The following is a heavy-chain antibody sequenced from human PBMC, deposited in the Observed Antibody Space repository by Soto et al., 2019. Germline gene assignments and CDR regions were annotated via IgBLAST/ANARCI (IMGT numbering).Heavy chain of an antibody. Sequence: GPTLVNPTETLTLTCSVSGFSLTDTRLGVNWIRQAPGKALEWLAHIISNDDKSYSTSLKSRLTISKDTSKSQVVLRMTNMDPVDTGRYYCARALFYSDSDGYYFEFDYWGPGTLVTVSS. CDR1: GFSLTDTRLG. CDR2: IISNDDK. D-gene: IGHD3-22*01. CDR3: ARALFYSDSDGYYFEFDY. V-gene: IGHV2-26*01. J-gene: IGHJ4*02.